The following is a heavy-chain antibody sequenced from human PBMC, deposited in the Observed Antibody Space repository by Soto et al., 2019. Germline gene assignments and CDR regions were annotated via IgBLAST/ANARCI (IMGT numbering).Heavy chain of an antibody. V-gene: IGHV1-18*01. CDR1: GYSFTSYG. Sequence: GASVKVSCKASGYSFTSYGIAWVRQAPGQGPEWMGWISPHNGRTNYAENVKGRVVMTTDISTNTIFLELRSLRSDDTAMHYCGRCRTDSYAMDVWGQGTTVTVSS. CDR2: ISPHNGRT. D-gene: IGHD2-8*02. J-gene: IGHJ6*02. CDR3: GRCRTDSYAMDV.